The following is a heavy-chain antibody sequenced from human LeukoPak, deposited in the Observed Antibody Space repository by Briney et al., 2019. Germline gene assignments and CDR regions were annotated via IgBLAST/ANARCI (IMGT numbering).Heavy chain of an antibody. Sequence: TGGSLRLSCAASGFTFSSYGMHWVRQAPGKGLEWVAVISYDGSNKYYADSVKGRFTISRDNSKITLYLQMNSLRAEDTAVYYCAKSYDSSGYYDYWGQGTLVTVSS. V-gene: IGHV3-30*18. CDR2: ISYDGSNK. CDR1: GFTFSSYG. J-gene: IGHJ4*02. CDR3: AKSYDSSGYYDY. D-gene: IGHD3-22*01.